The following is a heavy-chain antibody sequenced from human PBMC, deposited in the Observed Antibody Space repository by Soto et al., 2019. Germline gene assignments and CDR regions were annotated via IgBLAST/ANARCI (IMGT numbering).Heavy chain of an antibody. CDR1: GFTFSSYA. CDR2: ISGSGGST. V-gene: IGHV3-23*01. Sequence: GGSLRLSCAASGFTFSSYAMSWVRQAPGKGLEWVSAISGSGGSTYYADSVKGRFTISTDNSKNTLYLQMNSLRAEDTAVYYCAKDGSSGWARNLGGFDYWGQGTLVTVSS. J-gene: IGHJ4*02. CDR3: AKDGSSGWARNLGGFDY. D-gene: IGHD6-19*01.